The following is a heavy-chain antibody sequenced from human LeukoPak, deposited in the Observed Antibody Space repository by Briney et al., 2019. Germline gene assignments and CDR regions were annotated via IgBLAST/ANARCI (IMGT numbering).Heavy chain of an antibody. D-gene: IGHD6-6*01. CDR2: ISYDGSNK. CDR1: GFTFSSYA. CDR3: AKSHPYDSAHPTYYFDY. J-gene: IGHJ4*02. V-gene: IGHV3-30-3*02. Sequence: GRFLRLSCAASGFTFSSYAMHWVRQAPGKGLEWVAVISYDGSNKYYADSVKGRFTISRDNSKNTLYLQMNSLRAEDTAVYYCAKSHPYDSAHPTYYFDYWGQGTLVTVSS.